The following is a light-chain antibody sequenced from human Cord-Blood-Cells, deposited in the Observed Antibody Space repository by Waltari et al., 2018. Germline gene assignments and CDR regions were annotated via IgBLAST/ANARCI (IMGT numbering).Light chain of an antibody. J-gene: IGKJ2*01. CDR3: RQYYSTPT. CDR2: WAS. V-gene: IGKV4-1*01. Sequence: DIVMTQSPDSLAVSLRARAAIKCQSSQSVLYSSNNKNYLAWYQQKPGQPPKLLIYWASTRESGVPDRFSGSGSGTDFTLTISSLQAEDGAVYYCRQYYSTPTFGQGTKLEIK. CDR1: QSVLYSSNNKNY.